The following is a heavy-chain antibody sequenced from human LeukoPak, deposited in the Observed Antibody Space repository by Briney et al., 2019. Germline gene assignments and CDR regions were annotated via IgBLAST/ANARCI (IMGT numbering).Heavy chain of an antibody. CDR3: ATKSIFGAFDI. Sequence: ASVKVSCKASGYTFTSYDINWVRQATGQGLEWMGWMSPNSGNTGYAQKFQGRVTMTEDTSTDTAYMELSSLRSEDTAVYYCATKSIFGAFDIWGQGTMVTVSS. J-gene: IGHJ3*02. D-gene: IGHD3-9*01. V-gene: IGHV1-8*01. CDR1: GYTFTSYD. CDR2: MSPNSGNT.